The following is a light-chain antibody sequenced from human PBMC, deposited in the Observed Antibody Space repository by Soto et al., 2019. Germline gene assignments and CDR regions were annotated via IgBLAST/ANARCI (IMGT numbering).Light chain of an antibody. V-gene: IGLV1-51*01. CDR3: RTWDSSLSAVV. CDR1: SSNIGNNY. J-gene: IGLJ2*01. Sequence: QSVLTQPPSVSAATGQTVTISCSGSSSNIGNNYVSWYQQLPGTAPKLLIYDNNKRPSGIPDRFSGSKSGTSATLGITGLQTGDEAEYYCRTWDSSLSAVVFGGGTKLTVL. CDR2: DNN.